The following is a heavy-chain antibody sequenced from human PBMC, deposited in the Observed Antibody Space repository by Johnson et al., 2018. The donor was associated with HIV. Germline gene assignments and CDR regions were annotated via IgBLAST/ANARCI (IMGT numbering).Heavy chain of an antibody. J-gene: IGHJ3*02. V-gene: IGHV3-30-3*01. CDR3: ARSRGGYYYDSSGVRGAFDI. CDR2: ISYDGSNK. CDR1: GFTFSSYA. D-gene: IGHD3-22*01. Sequence: QVQLVESGGGVVQPGRSLRLSCAASGFTFSSYAMHWVRQAPGKGLEWVAVISYDGSNKYYAASVKGRFTISRDNSKNTLYLQMNSLRAEDTAVYYCARSRGGYYYDSSGVRGAFDIWGQGTMVTVSS.